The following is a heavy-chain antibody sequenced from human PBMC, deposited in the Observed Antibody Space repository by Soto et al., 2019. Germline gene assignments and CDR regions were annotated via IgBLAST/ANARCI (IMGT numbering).Heavy chain of an antibody. CDR3: ARTRWSGQNAFDI. J-gene: IGHJ3*02. CDR1: GYSFTSYW. V-gene: IGHV5-51*01. CDR2: IYPGGSDT. D-gene: IGHD2-15*01. Sequence: GESLKISCKGSGYSFTSYWIGWVRQMPGKGLEWMGIIYPGGSDTRYSPSFQGKVTISADKSISTAYLQWSSLKASDTAMYYCARTRWSGQNAFDIWGQGTMVTVSS.